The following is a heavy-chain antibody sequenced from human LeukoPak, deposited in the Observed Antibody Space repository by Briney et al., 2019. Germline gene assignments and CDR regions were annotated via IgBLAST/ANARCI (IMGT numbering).Heavy chain of an antibody. CDR1: GFTVSNNY. CDR2: IDGPTYRT. J-gene: IGHJ4*02. D-gene: IGHD1-26*01. V-gene: IGHV3-23*01. Sequence: PGGSLRLSCAASGFTVSNNYMSWVRQAPGKGLEWVSTIDGPTYRTHYADSVMGRFTISRDNSKNTLYLHMNSLRAEDTAVYFCTTWVGAHFDFWGQGTLVTVSS. CDR3: TTWVGAHFDF.